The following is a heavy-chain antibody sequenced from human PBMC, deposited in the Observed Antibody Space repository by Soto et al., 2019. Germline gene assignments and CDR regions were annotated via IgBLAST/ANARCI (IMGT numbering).Heavy chain of an antibody. V-gene: IGHV4-34*01. CDR2: INHIGGT. CDR3: ATRITVFGLLIPPFDP. CDR1: GGSVNGYY. Sequence: SETLSLTCAVYGGSVNGYYWNWIRQPPGEGLEWIGEINHIGGTHYNPSLKSRVTMSVDTSKNQFSLRLSSVTAADTAIYYCATRITVFGLLIPPFDPWGQGTQVTVSS. J-gene: IGHJ5*02. D-gene: IGHD3-3*01.